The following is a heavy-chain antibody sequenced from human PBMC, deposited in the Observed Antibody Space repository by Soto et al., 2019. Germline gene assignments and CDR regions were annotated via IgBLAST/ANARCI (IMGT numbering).Heavy chain of an antibody. CDR1: GYPFSKYG. CDR2: IKPDNGDT. Sequence: QLPLVQSGAEVERPGASVRVSCKAYGYPFSKYGISWIRQAPGQGLEWMGWIKPDNGDTNYAQKFQGRVTMTTDTSSNTAYMEMRSLRSDDTAVYYCATPYDSGFDPWGQGTLVSVSS. J-gene: IGHJ5*02. V-gene: IGHV1-18*04. D-gene: IGHD5-12*01. CDR3: ATPYDSGFDP.